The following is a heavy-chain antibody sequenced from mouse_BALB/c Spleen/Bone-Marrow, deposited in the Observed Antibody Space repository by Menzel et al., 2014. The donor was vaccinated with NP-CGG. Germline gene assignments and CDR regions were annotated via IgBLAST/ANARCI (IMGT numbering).Heavy chain of an antibody. CDR3: ARGWLITY. D-gene: IGHD1-1*02. V-gene: IGHV1-12*01. CDR1: GYTFTSYS. J-gene: IGHJ3*01. CDR2: FYPGNGDT. Sequence: QVQLQQSGAELVKPGASVKMSCKASGYTFTSYSMHWVKQTPGQGLEWIGTFYPGNGDTSYNQKFEGKATLTADTFSSTAYMQLSSLTSEDSAVYYCARGWLITYWGQGTLVTVSA.